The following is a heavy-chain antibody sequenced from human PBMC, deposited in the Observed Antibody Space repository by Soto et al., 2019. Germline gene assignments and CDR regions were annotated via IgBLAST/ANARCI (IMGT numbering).Heavy chain of an antibody. J-gene: IGHJ4*02. D-gene: IGHD3-10*01. CDR3: ARCVSLGMYYFDY. CDR1: GGTFSSYA. V-gene: IGHV1-69*13. Sequence: SVKVSCKASGGTFSSYAISWVRQAPGQGLEWMGGIIPIFGTANYAQKFQGRVTITADESTSTAYMELSSLRSEDTAVYYCARCVSLGMYYFDYWGQGTLVTVSS. CDR2: IIPIFGTA.